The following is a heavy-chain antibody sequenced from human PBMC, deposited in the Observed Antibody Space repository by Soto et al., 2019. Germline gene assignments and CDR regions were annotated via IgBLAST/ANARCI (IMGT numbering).Heavy chain of an antibody. J-gene: IGHJ2*01. CDR3: ESLLDRLMGSVVLSDCYFEL. D-gene: IGHD2-21*01. CDR1: GGTLRRFG. CDR2: VFPVLGTT. Sequence: QVQLVQSGAEVKKPGSSVKVSCKTSGGTLRRFGVSWVRQAPGLGPERMGGVFPVLGTTLCAPKFQGRVTIDADESTSTVPRELRILTSDDTGIYFCESLLDRLMGSVVLSDCYFELWCRCTLVTVSS. V-gene: IGHV1-69*11.